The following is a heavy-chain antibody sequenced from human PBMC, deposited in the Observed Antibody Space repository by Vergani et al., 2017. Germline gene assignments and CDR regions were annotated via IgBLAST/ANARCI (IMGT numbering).Heavy chain of an antibody. CDR3: ARECDIVVVPAARAWFDP. D-gene: IGHD2-2*01. CDR2: IYTSGST. Sequence: QVQLPESGPGLVKPSETLSLTCTVSGGSLSSYYWSWIRQPAGKGLEWIGRIYTSGSTNYNPSLKSRVTMSVDTSKNQFSLKLSSVTAADTAVYYCARECDIVVVPAARAWFDPWGQGTLVTVSS. J-gene: IGHJ5*02. CDR1: GGSLSSYY. V-gene: IGHV4-4*07.